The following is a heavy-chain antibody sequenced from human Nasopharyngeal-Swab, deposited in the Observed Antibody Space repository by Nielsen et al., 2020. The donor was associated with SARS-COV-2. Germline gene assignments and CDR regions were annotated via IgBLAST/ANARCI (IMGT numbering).Heavy chain of an antibody. V-gene: IGHV3-43*02. CDR2: ISGDAFST. CDR1: GFASDHYA. CDR3: ARDLEKRTVTIFMDV. D-gene: IGHD4-17*01. Sequence: GGPLRPSCAASGFASDHYALHWVRQAPGKGLEWVALISGDAFSTFTADSVEGRFTVSRDNSKNTLYLQMNSLTIEDTAVYYCARDLEKRTVTIFMDVWGKGTTVIVSS. J-gene: IGHJ6*03.